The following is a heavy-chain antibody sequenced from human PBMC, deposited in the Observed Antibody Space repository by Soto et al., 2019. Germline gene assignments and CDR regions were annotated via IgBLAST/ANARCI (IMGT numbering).Heavy chain of an antibody. J-gene: IGHJ5*02. CDR2: MNPNSGHT. CDR3: ASDMSTT. CDR1: GYTFTSHD. Sequence: QVQLVQSGAEVKKPGASVKVSCKASGYTFTSHDINWMRQATGQGLEWMGWMNPNSGHTNYAQKFQGRVTMTRDTSISTAYMELTSLRSEDTALYYCASDMSTTWGQGTLVTVSS. V-gene: IGHV1-8*01. D-gene: IGHD2-2*01.